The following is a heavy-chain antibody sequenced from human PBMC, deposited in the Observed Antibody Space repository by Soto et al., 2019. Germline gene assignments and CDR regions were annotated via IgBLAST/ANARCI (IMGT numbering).Heavy chain of an antibody. CDR1: GFTFSSYA. CDR3: ARGQPYYYDSSGYWPY. CDR2: ISYDGSNK. Sequence: QVQLVESGGGVVQPGRSLRLSCAASGFTFSSYAMHWVRQAPGKGLEWVAVISYDGSNKYYADSVKGRFTISRDNSKNTLYLHMNSLRAEDTAVYYCARGQPYYYDSSGYWPYWGQGTLVTVSS. J-gene: IGHJ4*02. V-gene: IGHV3-30-3*01. D-gene: IGHD3-22*01.